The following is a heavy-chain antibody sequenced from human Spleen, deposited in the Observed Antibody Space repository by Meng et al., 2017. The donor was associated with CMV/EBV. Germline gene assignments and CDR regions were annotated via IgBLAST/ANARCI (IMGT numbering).Heavy chain of an antibody. V-gene: IGHV3-74*01. CDR2: IYSDGITT. CDR3: AKDLEWLLPY. CDR1: GLTFSNAW. D-gene: IGHD3-3*01. Sequence: GGSLRLSCVGSGLTFSNAWMHWVRQVPGRGLEWLSRIYSDGITTRYADSVKGRFTISRDNTKNTLYLQMDGLRAEDTAVYYCAKDLEWLLPYWGQGTLVTVSS. J-gene: IGHJ4*02.